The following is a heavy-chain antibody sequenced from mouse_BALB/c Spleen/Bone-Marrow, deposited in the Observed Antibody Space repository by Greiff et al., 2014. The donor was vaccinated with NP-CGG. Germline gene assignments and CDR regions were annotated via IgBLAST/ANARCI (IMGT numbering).Heavy chain of an antibody. D-gene: IGHD1-1*01. Sequence: EVQLQESGAELVKPGASVKLSCTASRFNIKDTYMHWVKQRPEQGLEWIGRIDPANGNTKYDPKFQGKATITADTSSNTAYLQLSSLTSEDTAVYYCARYYYGSSYFDYWGQGTTLTVSS. CDR1: RFNIKDTY. V-gene: IGHV14-3*02. CDR3: ARYYYGSSYFDY. CDR2: IDPANGNT. J-gene: IGHJ2*01.